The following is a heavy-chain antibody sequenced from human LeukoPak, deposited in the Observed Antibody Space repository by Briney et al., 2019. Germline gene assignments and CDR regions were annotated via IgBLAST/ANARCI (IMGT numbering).Heavy chain of an antibody. Sequence: QSGGSLRLSCAASGFTFSSSAMSWVRQAPGKGLEWVANIKQDGSEKYYVDSVKGRFTISRDNAKNSLYLQMDSLRAEDTAVYYCARTSGTGWSYWGQGTLVTVSS. J-gene: IGHJ4*02. CDR2: IKQDGSEK. V-gene: IGHV3-7*01. CDR3: ARTSGTGWSY. D-gene: IGHD3-9*01. CDR1: GFTFSSSA.